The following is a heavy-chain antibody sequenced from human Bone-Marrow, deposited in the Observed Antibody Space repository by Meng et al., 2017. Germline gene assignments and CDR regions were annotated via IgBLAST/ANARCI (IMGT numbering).Heavy chain of an antibody. CDR2: ISWNSGSI. J-gene: IGHJ4*02. CDR3: ATSSPTMITFGAIDY. Sequence: SLKISCAASGFTFDDYAMHWVRQAPGKGLEWVSGISWNSGSIGYADSVRGRFTISRDNAKNSLYLQMNSLRAEETALYYWATSSPTMITFGAIDYWGQGTLVTVSS. CDR1: GFTFDDYA. V-gene: IGHV3-9*01. D-gene: IGHD3-16*01.